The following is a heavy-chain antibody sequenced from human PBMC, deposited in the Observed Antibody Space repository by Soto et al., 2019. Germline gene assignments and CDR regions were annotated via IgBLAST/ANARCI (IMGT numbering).Heavy chain of an antibody. V-gene: IGHV3-13*01. CDR2: IGTAGDT. CDR3: ARAIQDSSGYSPSYYYYMDV. CDR1: GFTFSSYD. J-gene: IGHJ6*03. D-gene: IGHD3-22*01. Sequence: GGSLRLSCAASGFTFSSYDMHWVRQATGKGLEWVSAIGTAGDTYYPCSVKGRFTISRENAKNSLYLQMNSLRAGDTAVYYCARAIQDSSGYSPSYYYYMDVWGKGTTVTVSS.